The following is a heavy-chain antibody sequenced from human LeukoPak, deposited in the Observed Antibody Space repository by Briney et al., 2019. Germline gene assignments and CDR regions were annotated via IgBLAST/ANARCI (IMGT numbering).Heavy chain of an antibody. J-gene: IGHJ3*02. Sequence: TSETLSLTCNVFGDSMNSYYWSWIRQSPGKGLEWIGYIYYSGSTNYKPSLKSRVTISVDTSKNQFSLRLNSVTAADTAVYYCARGGLNSSGYAADRFDIWGQGTMVTVSS. D-gene: IGHD3-22*01. CDR3: ARGGLNSSGYAADRFDI. CDR2: IYYSGST. V-gene: IGHV4-59*01. CDR1: GDSMNSYY.